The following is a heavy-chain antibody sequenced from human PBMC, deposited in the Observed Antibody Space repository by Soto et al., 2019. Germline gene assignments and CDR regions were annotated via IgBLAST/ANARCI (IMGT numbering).Heavy chain of an antibody. CDR3: ARALLGGSANWFDP. Sequence: SETLSLTCTVSGGSISSYYWSWIRQPPGKGLEWIGYIYYSGSTNYNPSLKSRVTISVDTSKNQFSLKLNSVTAADTAVYYCARALLGGSANWFDPWGQGTLVTVSS. J-gene: IGHJ5*02. CDR1: GGSISSYY. V-gene: IGHV4-59*01. CDR2: IYYSGST. D-gene: IGHD2-15*01.